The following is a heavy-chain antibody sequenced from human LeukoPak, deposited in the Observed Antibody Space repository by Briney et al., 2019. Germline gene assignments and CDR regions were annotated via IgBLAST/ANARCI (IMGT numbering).Heavy chain of an antibody. Sequence: SETLSLTCTVSGGSISSYYCSWIRQPAGKGLEWIGRIYTSGSTNYNPSLKSRVTMSVDTSKNQFSLKLSSVTAADTAVYYCARGGPPMIETRGDSWLDPWGQGTLVTVSS. CDR3: ARGGPPMIETRGDSWLDP. J-gene: IGHJ5*02. D-gene: IGHD3-22*01. CDR2: IYTSGST. CDR1: GGSISSYY. V-gene: IGHV4-4*07.